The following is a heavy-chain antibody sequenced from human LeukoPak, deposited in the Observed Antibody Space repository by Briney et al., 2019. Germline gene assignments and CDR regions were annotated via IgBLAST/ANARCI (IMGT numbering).Heavy chain of an antibody. Sequence: ASVKVSCKASGYTFTGYYMHWVRQAPGQGLEWMGWINPNSGGTNYAQKFQGRVTMTRDTSISTAYMELSRLRSDDTAVYYCASGSTDLYYYYYYMDVWGKGTTVTVSS. J-gene: IGHJ6*03. D-gene: IGHD2-2*01. CDR1: GYTFTGYY. CDR3: ASGSTDLYYYYYYMDV. CDR2: INPNSGGT. V-gene: IGHV1-2*02.